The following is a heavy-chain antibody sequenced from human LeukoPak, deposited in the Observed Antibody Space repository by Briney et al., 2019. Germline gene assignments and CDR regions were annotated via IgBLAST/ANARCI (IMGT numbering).Heavy chain of an antibody. Sequence: PGGSLRLSCAASVFTFSSYWMHWVRQAPGKGLVWVSHINSDGSSTTYADSVKGRFTIPRDNAENTLYLQMNSLRADDTAVYYCATLGILDYWGQGTLVTVSS. V-gene: IGHV3-74*01. CDR1: VFTFSSYW. CDR3: ATLGILDY. J-gene: IGHJ4*02. CDR2: INSDGSST. D-gene: IGHD3-16*01.